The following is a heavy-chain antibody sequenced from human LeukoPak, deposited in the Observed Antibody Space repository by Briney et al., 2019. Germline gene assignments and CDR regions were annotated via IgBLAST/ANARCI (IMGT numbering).Heavy chain of an antibody. CDR3: ARRGDSLYSYFDL. V-gene: IGHV4-34*01. CDR1: GGSFSGYY. J-gene: IGHJ2*01. Sequence: SETLSLTCAVYGGSFSGYYWSWIRQPPGKGLEWIGEINHSGSTNYNPSLKSRVTISVDTSKNQFSLKLSSVTAADTAVYYCARRGDSLYSYFDLWGRGTLVTVSS. D-gene: IGHD4-17*01. CDR2: INHSGST.